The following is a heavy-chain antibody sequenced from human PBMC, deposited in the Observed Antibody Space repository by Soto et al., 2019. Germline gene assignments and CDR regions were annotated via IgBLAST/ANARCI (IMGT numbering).Heavy chain of an antibody. Sequence: SQTLSLTCAISGDSVSSNSAAWNWIRQSPSRGLEWLGRTYYRSKWYNDYAVSVKSRITINPDTSKNPFSLQLNSVTPEDTAVYYCARVRSSAYYYYYGMDVWGQGTTVTVSS. D-gene: IGHD6-6*01. CDR3: ARVRSSAYYYYYGMDV. V-gene: IGHV6-1*01. CDR1: GDSVSSNSAA. J-gene: IGHJ6*02. CDR2: TYYRSKWYN.